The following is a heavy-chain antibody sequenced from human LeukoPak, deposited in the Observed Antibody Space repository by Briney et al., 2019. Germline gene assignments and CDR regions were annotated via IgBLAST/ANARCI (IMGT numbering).Heavy chain of an antibody. V-gene: IGHV1-3*01. Sequence: ASVKVSCKASGYTFTSYAMHWVRQAPGQRLEWMGWINAGNGNTKYSQKFQGRVTITRDTSASTAYMELSSLRSEDTAVYYCARELLSIAMAGTKYFDYWGQGTLVTVSS. CDR1: GYTFTSYA. CDR2: INAGNGNT. D-gene: IGHD6-19*01. J-gene: IGHJ4*02. CDR3: ARELLSIAMAGTKYFDY.